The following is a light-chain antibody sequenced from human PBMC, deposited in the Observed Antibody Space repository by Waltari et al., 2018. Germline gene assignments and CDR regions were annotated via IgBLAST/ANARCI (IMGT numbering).Light chain of an antibody. CDR2: STN. J-gene: IGLJ6*01. CDR3: TLYMGSGISV. V-gene: IGLV8-61*01. CDR1: SGSVSTSNY. Sequence: TVVTQEPSLSVSPGGTVTLTCGLSSGSVSTSNYPSWYQQTPGQAPRMLIYSTNPRPSGVPDRFSGSILGNKAALTITGAQADDESDYYCTLYMGSGISVFGSGTKLTVL.